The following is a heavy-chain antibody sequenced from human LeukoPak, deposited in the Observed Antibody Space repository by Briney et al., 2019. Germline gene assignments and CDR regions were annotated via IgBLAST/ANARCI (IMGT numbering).Heavy chain of an antibody. J-gene: IGHJ4*02. D-gene: IGHD6-13*01. V-gene: IGHV3-23*01. CDR2: ITSSGGDT. Sequence: GGSLRLSCAASGFTFNNYAMSWVRQAPGKGLEWVSAITSSGGDTYYTDSVKGRFTISRDNSKNTLCLQMNSLRAEDTAVYYCARDWGAAGLWDYWGQGTLVTVSS. CDR3: ARDWGAAGLWDY. CDR1: GFTFNNYA.